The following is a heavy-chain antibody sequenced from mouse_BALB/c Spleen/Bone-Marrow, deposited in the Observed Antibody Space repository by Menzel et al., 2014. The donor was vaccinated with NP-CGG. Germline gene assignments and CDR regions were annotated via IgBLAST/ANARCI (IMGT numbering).Heavy chain of an antibody. J-gene: IGHJ2*01. Sequence: EVQGVESGPGLVKPSQTVSLTCTVTGISITTGNYRWSWIRQFPGNKLEWIGYTYYSGTITYNPSLTSRTTITRDTSKNQFFLEMNSLTAEDTATYYCARGAMITTGYFDYWGQGTTLTVSS. V-gene: IGHV3-5*02. D-gene: IGHD2-4*01. CDR1: GISITTGNYR. CDR3: ARGAMITTGYFDY. CDR2: TYYSGTI.